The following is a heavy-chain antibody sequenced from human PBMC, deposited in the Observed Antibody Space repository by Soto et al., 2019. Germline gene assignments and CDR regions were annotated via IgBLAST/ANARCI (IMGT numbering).Heavy chain of an antibody. Sequence: EVQLLESGGGLVQPGGSLRLSCAASGFTFSNYAVTWVRQAPGKGLEWVSTISGSGGSTYYADSVKGRFTISRDNSKNTLYLQMNSLRAEDTAAYYCAKDQGSSWYEIDYWGQGTLVTASS. CDR3: AKDQGSSWYEIDY. CDR2: ISGSGGST. J-gene: IGHJ4*02. CDR1: GFTFSNYA. V-gene: IGHV3-23*01. D-gene: IGHD6-13*01.